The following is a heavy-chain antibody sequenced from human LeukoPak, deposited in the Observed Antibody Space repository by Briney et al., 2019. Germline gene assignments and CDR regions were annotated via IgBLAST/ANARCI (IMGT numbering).Heavy chain of an antibody. D-gene: IGHD5-12*01. J-gene: IGHJ4*02. CDR2: IYYTGST. CDR3: ARDRGDGYDYFWDY. Sequence: SETLSLTCTVSGGSISAYYWSWIRQPPGKGLEWIGYIYYTGSTNYNPSLKSRVTISVDTSKNQFSLKLSSVTAADTAVYYCARDRGDGYDYFWDYWGQGTLVTVSS. V-gene: IGHV4-59*01. CDR1: GGSISAYY.